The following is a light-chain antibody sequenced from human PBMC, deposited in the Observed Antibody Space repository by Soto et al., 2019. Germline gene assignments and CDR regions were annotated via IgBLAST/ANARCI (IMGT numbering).Light chain of an antibody. Sequence: QSVLTQPSSVSGPPGQSITLSCTGTSSDVGSYNLVSWYQQHPGKAPKLMIYEVSKRPSGVSNRFSGSKSGNTASLTISGLQAEDEADYYCCSYAGSSTHYVFGTGTKV. CDR1: SSDVGSYNL. V-gene: IGLV2-23*02. CDR3: CSYAGSSTHYV. CDR2: EVS. J-gene: IGLJ1*01.